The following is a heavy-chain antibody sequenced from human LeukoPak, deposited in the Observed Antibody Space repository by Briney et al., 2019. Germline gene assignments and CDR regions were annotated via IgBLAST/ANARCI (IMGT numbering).Heavy chain of an antibody. CDR2: ISAYNGNT. V-gene: IGHV1-18*01. CDR1: GYTFTSYG. D-gene: IGHD5-24*01. Sequence: GASVKVSCEASGYTFTSYGISWVRQAPGQGLEWMGWISAYNGNTNYAQKLQGRVTMTTDTSTSTAYMELRSLRSDDTAVYYCARDAGDGYNPPTKNWGQGTLVTVSS. CDR3: ARDAGDGYNPPTKN. J-gene: IGHJ4*02.